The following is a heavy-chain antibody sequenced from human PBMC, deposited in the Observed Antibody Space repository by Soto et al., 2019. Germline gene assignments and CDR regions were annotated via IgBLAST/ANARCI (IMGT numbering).Heavy chain of an antibody. CDR2: IWNDGSDQ. CDR1: GFTFRTYG. D-gene: IGHD3-10*01. Sequence: GGSLRLSCAASGFTFRTYGMHWVRQAPGKGPEWVALIWNDGSDQSYAASVQGRFTISRDNAKNSLYLQMNSLRAEDTAVYYCARETYGSGSYFVVSYYYYMDVWGKGTTVTVSS. CDR3: ARETYGSGSYFVVSYYYYMDV. V-gene: IGHV3-33*01. J-gene: IGHJ6*03.